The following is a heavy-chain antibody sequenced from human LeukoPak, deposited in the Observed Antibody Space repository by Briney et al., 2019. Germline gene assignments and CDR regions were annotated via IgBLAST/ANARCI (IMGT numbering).Heavy chain of an antibody. D-gene: IGHD5-18*01. V-gene: IGHV1-69*04. J-gene: IGHJ4*02. CDR3: ARVFSGYSYGYPFDY. CDR2: IIPFLGIT. CDR1: GGTFSTYA. Sequence: SVKVSCKASGGTFSTYAISWVRQAPGQGLVWMGRIIPFLGITNYAQKFQGRVTITADKSTSTAYMELSSLRSEDTAVYYCARVFSGYSYGYPFDYWGQGTLVTVSS.